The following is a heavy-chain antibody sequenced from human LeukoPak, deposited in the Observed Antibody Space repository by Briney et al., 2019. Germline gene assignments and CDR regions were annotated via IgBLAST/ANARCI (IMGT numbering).Heavy chain of an antibody. V-gene: IGHV4-34*01. Sequence: SETLSLTCAVYGGSFSGYYWSWIRQPPGKRLEWIGEINLSGSTNSNPSLKSRVTISVDTSKNQFSLKLSSVTAADPAVYYCAAGYCSGGRCYFDYWGQGTLVSVSS. CDR3: AAGYCSGGRCYFDY. D-gene: IGHD2-15*01. CDR2: INLSGST. CDR1: GGSFSGYY. J-gene: IGHJ4*02.